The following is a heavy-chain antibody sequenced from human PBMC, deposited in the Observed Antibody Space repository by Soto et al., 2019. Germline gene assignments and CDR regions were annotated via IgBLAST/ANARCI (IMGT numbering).Heavy chain of an antibody. Sequence: GESLKISCKGSGYSFTSYWIGWVRQMPGKGLEWMGIIYPGDSDTRYSPSFQGQVTISADKSISTAYLQWSSLKASDTAMYYCAILVPITGTTPYFDYWGQGTLVTVSS. CDR3: AILVPITGTTPYFDY. D-gene: IGHD1-7*01. CDR1: GYSFTSYW. J-gene: IGHJ4*02. V-gene: IGHV5-51*01. CDR2: IYPGDSDT.